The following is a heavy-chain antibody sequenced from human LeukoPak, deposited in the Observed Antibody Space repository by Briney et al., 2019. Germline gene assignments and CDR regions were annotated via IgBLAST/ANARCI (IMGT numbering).Heavy chain of an antibody. CDR1: GYSFTTYW. Sequence: GESLKISCKGSGYSFTTYWIGWVRHMPGKGLEWMGIIYPGDSETRYSPSFQGQVAISADKSITTAYLHWSSLKASDTAMYYCARLQGRWGGRYYYYYGMDVWGQGTTVTVSS. CDR2: IYPGDSET. J-gene: IGHJ6*02. D-gene: IGHD7-27*01. V-gene: IGHV5-51*01. CDR3: ARLQGRWGGRYYYYYGMDV.